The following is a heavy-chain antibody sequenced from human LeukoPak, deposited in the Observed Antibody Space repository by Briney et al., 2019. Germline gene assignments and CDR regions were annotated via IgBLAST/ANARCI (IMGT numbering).Heavy chain of an antibody. Sequence: PSETLSLTCTVSGGSISGSNYYWGWIRQPPGKGLEWTGSIYYSGTTYYNPSLKSRVTISVDTSKNQFSLEVTSMTAADTAVYYCARHSSAARPNFDYWGQGTLVTVSS. V-gene: IGHV4-39*01. CDR1: GGSISGSNYY. J-gene: IGHJ4*02. D-gene: IGHD6-6*01. CDR3: ARHSSAARPNFDY. CDR2: IYYSGTT.